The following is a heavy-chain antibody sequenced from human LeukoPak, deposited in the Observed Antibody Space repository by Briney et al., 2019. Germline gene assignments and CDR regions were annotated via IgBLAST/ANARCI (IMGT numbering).Heavy chain of an antibody. CDR2: INPNSGGI. D-gene: IGHD3-22*01. J-gene: IGHJ4*02. Sequence: GASVKVSCKASGYTFTGYYMHWVRQAPGQGLEWMGWINPNSGGINYAQKFQGRVTMTRDTSISTAYMELSRLRSDGTAVYYCARPADYDSSGNWGQGTLVTVSS. CDR1: GYTFTGYY. V-gene: IGHV1-2*02. CDR3: ARPADYDSSGN.